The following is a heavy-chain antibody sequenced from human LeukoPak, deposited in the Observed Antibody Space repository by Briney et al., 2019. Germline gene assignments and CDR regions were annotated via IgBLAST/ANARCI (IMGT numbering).Heavy chain of an antibody. CDR1: GFTFRSYE. J-gene: IGHJ3*02. V-gene: IGHV3-48*03. CDR3: AREGIAATTGDAFDI. Sequence: GGSLRLSCAASGFTFRSYEMNWVRQAPGKGVEWVSYISSSGSIIDYADSVKGRFTISRDNAKKSLYMQMNSLRVEDTALYYCAREGIAATTGDAFDIWGQGTMVTVSS. D-gene: IGHD2-15*01. CDR2: ISSSGSII.